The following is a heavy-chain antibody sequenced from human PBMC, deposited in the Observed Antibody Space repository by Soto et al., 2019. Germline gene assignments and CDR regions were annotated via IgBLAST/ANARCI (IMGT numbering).Heavy chain of an antibody. Sequence: GGSLRLSCAASGFSFSSYGMHWVRQAPGKGLEWVAVIWYDGSKKYYADSVKGRFTISRDNSENTLWLQMNSLRAEDTAVYYCARDGYYADHDTGLDYWGQGTLVTVSS. D-gene: IGHD4-17*01. V-gene: IGHV3-33*01. CDR1: GFSFSSYG. CDR2: IWYDGSKK. CDR3: ARDGYYADHDTGLDY. J-gene: IGHJ4*02.